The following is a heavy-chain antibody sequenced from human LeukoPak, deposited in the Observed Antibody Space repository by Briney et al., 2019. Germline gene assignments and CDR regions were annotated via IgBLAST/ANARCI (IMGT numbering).Heavy chain of an antibody. V-gene: IGHV3-7*05. J-gene: IGHJ3*02. Sequence: PGGSLRLSCASSGFTFSNYWVSWVRQAPGKGLEWVAHINQDGSEKYYVDSVKGRFTISRDNAKNSLYLQMNSLRAEDTAAYYCARDGGGDIVVAFAFDIWGQGTMVTVSS. D-gene: IGHD2-15*01. CDR2: INQDGSEK. CDR3: ARDGGGDIVVAFAFDI. CDR1: GFTFSNYW.